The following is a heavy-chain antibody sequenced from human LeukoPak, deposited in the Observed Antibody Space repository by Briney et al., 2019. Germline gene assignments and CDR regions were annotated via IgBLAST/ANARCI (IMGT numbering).Heavy chain of an antibody. CDR2: ISSSSSYI. Sequence: PGGSLRLSCAASGFTFSSYSMNWVRQAPGKGLEWVSSISSSSSYIYYADSVKGRFTISRDNAKNSLYLQMNSLRAEDTAVYYGARDRGPSRRAVAGTEFDYWGQGTLVTVSS. V-gene: IGHV3-21*01. J-gene: IGHJ4*02. CDR3: ARDRGPSRRAVAGTEFDY. CDR1: GFTFSSYS. D-gene: IGHD6-19*01.